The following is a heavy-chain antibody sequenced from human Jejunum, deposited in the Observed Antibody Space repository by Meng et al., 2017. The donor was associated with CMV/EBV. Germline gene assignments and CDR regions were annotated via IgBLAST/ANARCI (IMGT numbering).Heavy chain of an antibody. D-gene: IGHD3-10*02. Sequence: TFTTYYIQWVRQAPGQGLEWMGWINPNSGDTNYAQKFQGRVTMTRDTSISTAYMEMSGLISDDTAIYYCARDPYYVSYYYYGMDVWGQGTTVTVSS. CDR3: ARDPYYVSYYYYGMDV. CDR1: TFTTYY. CDR2: INPNSGDT. V-gene: IGHV1-2*02. J-gene: IGHJ6*02.